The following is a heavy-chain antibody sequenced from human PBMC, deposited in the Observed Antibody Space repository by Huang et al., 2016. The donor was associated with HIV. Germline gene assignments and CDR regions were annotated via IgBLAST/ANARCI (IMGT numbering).Heavy chain of an antibody. CDR2: NISKDYAETT. Sequence: EVQFVESGGGLVKPGRSLRLSCTASGFTFGNYGMSWFRQAPGNGREWVGFNISKDYAETTEYAASVKGRFTISRDDSKSIAYLQMNSLKPEDTAVYYCTRDSVYPNYYDGSGFYFDYWGQGTLVTVSS. V-gene: IGHV3-49*05. CDR3: TRDSVYPNYYDGSGFYFDY. CDR1: GFTFGNYG. J-gene: IGHJ4*02. D-gene: IGHD3-22*01.